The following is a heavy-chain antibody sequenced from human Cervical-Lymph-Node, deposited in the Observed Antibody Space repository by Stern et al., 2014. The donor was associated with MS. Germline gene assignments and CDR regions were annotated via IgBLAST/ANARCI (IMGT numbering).Heavy chain of an antibody. J-gene: IGHJ5*02. D-gene: IGHD2-21*01. CDR1: GLTFSTST. Sequence: EVQLVESGGGLVQPGGSLRLSCAASGLTFSTSTMHWVRQAPGKGLEWVSYITSGSSTIYYADSLKGRFTISRDNAKSSLYLQMNSLRDEDTGVYYCATEGLLAWGQGTLVTVSS. V-gene: IGHV3-48*02. CDR3: ATEGLLA. CDR2: ITSGSSTI.